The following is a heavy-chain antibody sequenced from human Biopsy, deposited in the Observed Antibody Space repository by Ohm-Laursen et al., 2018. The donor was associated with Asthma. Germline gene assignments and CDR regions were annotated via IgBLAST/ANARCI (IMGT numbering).Heavy chain of an antibody. V-gene: IGHV4-59*01. Sequence: GTLSLTCTVSPGSINDYYWNWIRQFPGKGLEWIGYVHSSGSTRFNPSLKSRVTVSVDTSGDQVSLKLSSVSAADTAIYYCARATSTWSQSGPHFFDHWGPGTLVTVSS. D-gene: IGHD6-13*01. CDR2: VHSSGST. J-gene: IGHJ5*02. CDR3: ARATSTWSQSGPHFFDH. CDR1: PGSINDYY.